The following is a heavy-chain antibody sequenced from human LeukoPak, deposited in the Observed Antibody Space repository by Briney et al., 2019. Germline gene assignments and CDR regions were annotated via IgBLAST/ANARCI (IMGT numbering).Heavy chain of an antibody. V-gene: IGHV3-30*04. D-gene: IGHD5-12*01. Sequence: GRSLRLSCAASGFTFSSYAMHWVRQAPGKGLEWVAVISYDGSNKYYADSVKGRFTISRDNSKNTLYLQMNSLRAEDTAVYYCGSTQSHRDIVDAYYYYGMDVWGQGTTVTVSS. CDR2: ISYDGSNK. J-gene: IGHJ6*02. CDR3: GSTQSHRDIVDAYYYYGMDV. CDR1: GFTFSSYA.